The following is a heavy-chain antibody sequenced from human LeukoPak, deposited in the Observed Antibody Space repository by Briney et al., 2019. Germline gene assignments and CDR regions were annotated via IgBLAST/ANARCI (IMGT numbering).Heavy chain of an antibody. J-gene: IGHJ4*02. CDR3: ARMATGRFGELSTIYYFDY. CDR2: IYPGDSDT. CDR1: GYSFPNYW. D-gene: IGHD3-10*01. Sequence: RGESLKISCKSSGYSFPNYWIGWVRQMPGKGLEWMGIIYPGDSDTRYSPSFQGQVTISADKSISTAYLQWSSLKASDTAMYYCARMATGRFGELSTIYYFDYWGQGTLVTVSS. V-gene: IGHV5-51*01.